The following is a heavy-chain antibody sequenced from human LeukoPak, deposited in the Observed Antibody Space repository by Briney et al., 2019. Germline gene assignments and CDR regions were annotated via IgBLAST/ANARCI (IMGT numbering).Heavy chain of an antibody. D-gene: IGHD1-26*01. V-gene: IGHV3-48*03. CDR3: ARSPSRVGIDY. CDR1: GFTFSSYE. CDR2: ISSSGSTI. J-gene: IGHJ4*02. Sequence: GGSLRLSCAASGFTFSSYEMNWVRQAPGKGLEWVSYISSSGSTIYYADSVKGRFTISRDNAKNSLYLQVNSLRDEDTAVYYYARSPSRVGIDYWGQGTLVTVSS.